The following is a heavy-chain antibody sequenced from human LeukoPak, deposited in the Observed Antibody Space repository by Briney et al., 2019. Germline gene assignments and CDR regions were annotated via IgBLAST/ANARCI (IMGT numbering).Heavy chain of an antibody. D-gene: IGHD3-22*01. V-gene: IGHV1-69*05. J-gene: IGHJ4*02. CDR2: IIPIFGTA. CDR1: GGTFSSYA. CDR3: ARGDSSGYYSLDY. Sequence: SVKVSCKASGGTFSSYAISWVRQTPGQGLEWMGGIIPIFGTANYAQKFQGRVTITTDESTSTAYMELSSLRSEDTAVYYCARGDSSGYYSLDYWGQGTLVTVSS.